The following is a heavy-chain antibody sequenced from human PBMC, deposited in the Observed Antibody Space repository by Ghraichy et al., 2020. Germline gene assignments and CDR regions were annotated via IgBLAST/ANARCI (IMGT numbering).Heavy chain of an antibody. CDR1: GFSLSTSGMS. CDR3: ARIRYDILTGYYKGYGMDV. J-gene: IGHJ6*02. V-gene: IGHV2-70*11. CDR2: IDWDGDK. D-gene: IGHD3-9*01. Sequence: SGPTLVKPTQTLTLTCTFSGFSLSTSGMSVSWIRQPPGKALEWLARIDWDGDKYYSTSLKTRLTISKDTSKNLVVLTMTNMDRADTATYYCARIRYDILTGYYKGYGMDVWGQGTTVTVSS.